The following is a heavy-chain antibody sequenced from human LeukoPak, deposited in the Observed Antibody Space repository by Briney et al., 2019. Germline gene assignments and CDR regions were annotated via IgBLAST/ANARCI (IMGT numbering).Heavy chain of an antibody. CDR2: IRYDGSNK. J-gene: IGHJ4*02. V-gene: IGHV3-30*02. CDR1: GFTFSSYG. CDR3: AKDGPTVAHFDY. Sequence: GSLRLSCAASGFTFSSYGMHWVRQAPGKGLEWVAFIRYDGSNKYYADSVKGRFTISRDNSKNTLYLQMNSPRAEDTAVYYCAKDGPTVAHFDYWGQGTLVTVSS. D-gene: IGHD4-23*01.